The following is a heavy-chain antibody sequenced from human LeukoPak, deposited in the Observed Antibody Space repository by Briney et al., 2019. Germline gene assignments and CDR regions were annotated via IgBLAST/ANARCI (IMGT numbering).Heavy chain of an antibody. CDR3: ARHSVEGPTKYYFDY. Sequence: SETLSLTCTVSGGSISSYYWSWIRQPPGKGLEWIGYIYYSGSTNYNPSLKSRVTISVDTSKNQFSLKLSSVTAADTAVYYCARHSVEGPTKYYFDYWGQGTLVTVSS. J-gene: IGHJ4*02. CDR2: IYYSGST. V-gene: IGHV4-59*08. D-gene: IGHD1-26*01. CDR1: GGSISSYY.